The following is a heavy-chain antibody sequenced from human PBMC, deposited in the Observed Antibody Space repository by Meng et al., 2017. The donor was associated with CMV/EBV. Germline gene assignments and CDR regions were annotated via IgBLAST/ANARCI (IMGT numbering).Heavy chain of an antibody. CDR1: GFSLSTSGVG. CDR2: IYWDDDK. CDR3: ARIAAAGRFDY. Sequence: QTLLKDSGPTLVKPTQTLTVTGTFSGFSLSTSGVGVGWIRQHPGKALEWLALIYWDDDKRYSPSLKSRLTITKDTSKNQVVLTMTNMDPVDTATYYCARIAAAGRFDYWGQGTLVTVSS. D-gene: IGHD6-13*01. V-gene: IGHV2-5*02. J-gene: IGHJ4*02.